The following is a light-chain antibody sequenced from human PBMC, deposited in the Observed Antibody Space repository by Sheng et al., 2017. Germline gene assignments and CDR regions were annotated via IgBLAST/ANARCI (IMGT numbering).Light chain of an antibody. CDR3: QQYNSNSGT. V-gene: IGKV1-5*03. CDR2: KAS. J-gene: IGKJ1*01. CDR1: QSISSW. Sequence: DIQMTQSPSTLSASVGDRVTITCRASQSISSWLAWYQQKPGKVPKLLIYKASSLESGVPSRFSGSGSGTEFTLTISSLQPDDFATYYCQQYNSNSGTFGQGTKVEIK.